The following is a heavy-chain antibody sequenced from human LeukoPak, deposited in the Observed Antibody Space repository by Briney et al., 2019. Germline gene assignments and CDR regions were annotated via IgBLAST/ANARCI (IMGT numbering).Heavy chain of an antibody. CDR1: GYTFTCYY. V-gene: IGHV1-2*02. CDR2: IKPNSGGT. CDR3: ARYLYYYYDSSGYYNYFDY. J-gene: IGHJ4*02. Sequence: ASVKVSCKASGYTFTCYYMHWVRQAPGQGLEWMGWIKPNSGGTNYAQKFQGRVTMTRDTSISTAYMELSRLRSDDTAVYYCARYLYYYYDSSGYYNYFDYWGQGTLVTVSS. D-gene: IGHD3-22*01.